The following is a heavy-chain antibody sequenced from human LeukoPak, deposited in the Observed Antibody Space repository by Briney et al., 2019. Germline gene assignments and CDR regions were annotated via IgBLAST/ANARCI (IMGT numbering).Heavy chain of an antibody. V-gene: IGHV3-53*01. J-gene: IGHJ4*02. CDR1: GFTVSSSY. CDR3: ALAAAASSFDY. Sequence: GGSLRLSCAASGFTVSSSYMSWVRQAPGKGLECVSVIYSGDSTYYADSVKGRFTISRDNSKNTLYLQMNSLRVEDTAVYYCALAAAASSFDYWGQGTLLTVSS. CDR2: IYSGDST. D-gene: IGHD2-15*01.